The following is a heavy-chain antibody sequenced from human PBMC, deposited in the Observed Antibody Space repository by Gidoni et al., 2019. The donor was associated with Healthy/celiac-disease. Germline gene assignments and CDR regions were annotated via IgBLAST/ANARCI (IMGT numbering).Heavy chain of an antibody. V-gene: IGHV3-9*01. CDR2: ISWNSGSI. CDR3: AKAKTPYGDYVFDY. J-gene: IGHJ4*02. CDR1: GFTFDDYA. Sequence: EVQLVESGGGLVQPGRSLRLSCAASGFTFDDYAMHWVRQAPGKGLECVSGISWNSGSIGYADSVKGRFTISRDNAKNSLYLQMNSLRAEDTALYYCAKAKTPYGDYVFDYWGQGTLVTVSS. D-gene: IGHD4-17*01.